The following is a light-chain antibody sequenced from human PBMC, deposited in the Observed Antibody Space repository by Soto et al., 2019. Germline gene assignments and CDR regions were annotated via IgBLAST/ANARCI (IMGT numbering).Light chain of an antibody. Sequence: QSALTQPASVSGSPGQSITISCTGTSSDVGAYNYVSWYQQHPGKAPKLMIYDVSDRPSGVSNRFSGSKSGNTASLTISGLQAEHEADYYCSSYTGRGTLGVFGGGTKLTVL. V-gene: IGLV2-14*01. CDR3: SSYTGRGTLGV. J-gene: IGLJ2*01. CDR1: SSDVGAYNY. CDR2: DVS.